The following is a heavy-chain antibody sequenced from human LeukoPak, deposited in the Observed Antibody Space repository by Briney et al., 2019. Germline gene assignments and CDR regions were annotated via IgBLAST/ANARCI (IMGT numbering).Heavy chain of an antibody. J-gene: IGHJ4*02. CDR2: IYSSGTT. D-gene: IGHD6-19*01. CDR3: ARDASGWSGDYFDY. Sequence: KPSETLSLTCSVSGGSINSYYWTWIRQPAGKGLEWIGRIYSSGTTNYNPSLKGRVTMSLDSSKNQFSLKLSSVTAADTAFYYCARDASGWSGDYFDYWGQGILVTVSS. V-gene: IGHV4-4*07. CDR1: GGSINSYY.